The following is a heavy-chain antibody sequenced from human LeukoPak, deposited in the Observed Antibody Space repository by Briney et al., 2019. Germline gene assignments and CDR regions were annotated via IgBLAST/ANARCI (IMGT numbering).Heavy chain of an antibody. J-gene: IGHJ5*02. CDR2: INHSGST. CDR3: ARGRSIAARLRWFDP. Sequence: SEALSLTCAVYGGSFSGYYWSWIRQPPGKGLEWIGEINHSGSTNYNPSLKSRVTISVDTSKNQFSLKLSSVTAADTAVYYCARGRSIAARLRWFDPWGQGTLVTVSS. V-gene: IGHV4-34*01. CDR1: GGSFSGYY. D-gene: IGHD6-6*01.